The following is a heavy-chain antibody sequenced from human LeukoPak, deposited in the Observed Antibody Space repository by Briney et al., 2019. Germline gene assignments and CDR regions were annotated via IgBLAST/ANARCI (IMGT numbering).Heavy chain of an antibody. Sequence: SVKVSCKASGGTFSSYTISWVRQAPGQGLEWMGRIIPILGIANYAQKFQGRVTITADKSTSTAYMELSSLRSEDTAVYYCARWDGDYRRLDYWGQGTLVTVSS. CDR2: IIPILGIA. CDR1: GGTFSSYT. CDR3: ARWDGDYRRLDY. V-gene: IGHV1-69*02. D-gene: IGHD4-17*01. J-gene: IGHJ4*02.